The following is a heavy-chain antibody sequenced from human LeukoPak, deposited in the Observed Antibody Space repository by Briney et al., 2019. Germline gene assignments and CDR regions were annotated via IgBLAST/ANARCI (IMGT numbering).Heavy chain of an antibody. V-gene: IGHV4-34*01. D-gene: IGHD2-2*01. CDR2: INHSGST. CDR3: ARQDMEVPAATPDY. Sequence: SETLSLTCAVYGGSFSGYYWSWIRQPPGKGLEWIGEINHSGSTNYNPSLKSRVTISVDTSKNQFSLKLSSVTAADTAVYYCARQDMEVPAATPDYWGQGTLVTVSS. CDR1: GGSFSGYY. J-gene: IGHJ4*02.